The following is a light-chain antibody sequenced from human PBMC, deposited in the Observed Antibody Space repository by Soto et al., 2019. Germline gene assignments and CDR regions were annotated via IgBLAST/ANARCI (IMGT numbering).Light chain of an antibody. J-gene: IGKJ4*01. Sequence: EIVLTQSPATLSLSPGERATLSCRASQSVSSYLAWYQQKPGQAPRLLIYDASNRATGIPARFSGSGSGTDFTLTISSLEPEDFATYYCQQANSCPLTFGGGTKVEIK. V-gene: IGKV3-11*01. CDR2: DAS. CDR1: QSVSSY. CDR3: QQANSCPLT.